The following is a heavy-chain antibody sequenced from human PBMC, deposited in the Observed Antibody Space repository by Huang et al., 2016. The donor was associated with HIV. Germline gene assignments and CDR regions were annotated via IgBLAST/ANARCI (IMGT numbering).Heavy chain of an antibody. Sequence: QVLLVQSGAEVRKPGSSVKVSCTAFGGTFSSYAISWVRQAPGQGLEWMGGIIPIFGTANYTQKFQGRVTITVDESTNTGYMELTRLTSEATAVYYCARTAYSYGFRQGYNWFDPWGQGTPVTVSS. V-gene: IGHV1-69*13. J-gene: IGHJ5*02. CDR1: GGTFSSYA. D-gene: IGHD5-18*01. CDR3: ARTAYSYGFRQGYNWFDP. CDR2: IIPIFGTA.